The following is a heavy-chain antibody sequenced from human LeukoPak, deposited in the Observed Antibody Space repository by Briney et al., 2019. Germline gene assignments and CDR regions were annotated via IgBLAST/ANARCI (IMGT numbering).Heavy chain of an antibody. CDR2: INPSSGDT. Sequence: ASVKVSCKASGYIFSHYYIHWVRQAPGQGLEWVGIINPSSGDTSYAQMFQGRVSMTRDTSTNTVYMELSSQRSEDTAVYYCARGRAVWGNYYFDLWGQGTLVTVSS. J-gene: IGHJ4*02. V-gene: IGHV1-46*01. D-gene: IGHD3-16*01. CDR3: ARGRAVWGNYYFDL. CDR1: GYIFSHYY.